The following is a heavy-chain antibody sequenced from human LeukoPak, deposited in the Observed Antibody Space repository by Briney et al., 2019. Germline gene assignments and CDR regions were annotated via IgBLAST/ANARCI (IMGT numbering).Heavy chain of an antibody. J-gene: IGHJ4*02. D-gene: IGHD3-10*02. V-gene: IGHV4-59*13. Sequence: PSETLSLTCTVSGGSISSYYWSWIRQPPGKGLEWIGYIYYSGSTNYNPSLKSRVTISVDTSKNQFSLKLSSVTAADTAVYYCARSSVTTFFDYWGQGTLVTVSS. CDR3: ARSSVTTFFDY. CDR2: IYYSGST. CDR1: GGSISSYY.